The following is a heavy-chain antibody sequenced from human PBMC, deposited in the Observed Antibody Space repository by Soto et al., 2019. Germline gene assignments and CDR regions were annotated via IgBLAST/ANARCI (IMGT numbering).Heavy chain of an antibody. Sequence: GGSLRLSCAASGFTFSSYAMSWVRQAPGKGLEWVSAISGSGGSTYYADSVKGRFTISRDNSKNTLYLQMNSLRAEDTVVYYCAKFAIPSGGRVRDGDYFDYWGQGTLVTVYS. CDR3: AKFAIPSGGRVRDGDYFDY. J-gene: IGHJ4*02. CDR2: ISGSGGST. CDR1: GFTFSSYA. D-gene: IGHD2-21*01. V-gene: IGHV3-23*01.